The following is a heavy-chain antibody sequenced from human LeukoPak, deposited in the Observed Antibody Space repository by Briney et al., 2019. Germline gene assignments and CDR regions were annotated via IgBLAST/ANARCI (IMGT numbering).Heavy chain of an antibody. CDR1: GFIFPEYG. V-gene: IGHV3-20*04. Sequence: PGGSLRLSCAASGFIFPEYGMTWVRQAPGKGLEWVSGINWNGGSTGYADSVKGRFTISRDNAKNSLYLQMNSLRAEDTALYYCARDLFGEYCGGDCYSLFDYWGQGTLVTVSS. D-gene: IGHD2-21*02. CDR2: INWNGGST. J-gene: IGHJ4*02. CDR3: ARDLFGEYCGGDCYSLFDY.